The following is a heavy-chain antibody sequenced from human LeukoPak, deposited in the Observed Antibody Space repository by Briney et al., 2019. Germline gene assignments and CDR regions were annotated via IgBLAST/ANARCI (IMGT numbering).Heavy chain of an antibody. Sequence: PGGSLRLSCAASGFTLRSYAMNWVRQAPGKGLEWVSSISGGDGSTYYAGSVKGRFTISRDNAKNSLYLQMNSLRAEDTALYYCAKGGRPDLVYNWFDPWGQGTLVTVSS. V-gene: IGHV3-23*01. J-gene: IGHJ5*02. CDR1: GFTLRSYA. CDR3: AKGGRPDLVYNWFDP. D-gene: IGHD2-15*01. CDR2: ISGGDGST.